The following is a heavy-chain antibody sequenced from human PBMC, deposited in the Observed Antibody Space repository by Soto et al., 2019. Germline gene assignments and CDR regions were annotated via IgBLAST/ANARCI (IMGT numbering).Heavy chain of an antibody. CDR1: GGSISSYY. J-gene: IGHJ4*02. Sequence: SETLSLTCTVSGGSISSYYRSWIRQPPGKGLEWVGSIYYLGNTYYNPSPGSRITISVDTSKNQFSLKLRSVTAADTAVFYCAGLYPYESSGYHLNYWGQGALVTVS. D-gene: IGHD3-22*01. CDR2: IYYLGNT. V-gene: IGHV4-59*04. CDR3: AGLYPYESSGYHLNY.